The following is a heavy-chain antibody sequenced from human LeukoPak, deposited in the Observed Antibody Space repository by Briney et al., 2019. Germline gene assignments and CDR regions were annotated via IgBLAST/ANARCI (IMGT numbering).Heavy chain of an antibody. CDR3: ASPFDY. V-gene: IGHV3-48*01. CDR2: IDSSSSTI. Sequence: GGFLRLSCAASGFTFSSYSMNWVRQAPGKGLEWVSYIDSSSSTIYYADSVKGRFTISRDNAKNSLYLQMNSLRAEDTAVYYCASPFDYWGQGTLVTVSS. J-gene: IGHJ4*02. CDR1: GFTFSSYS.